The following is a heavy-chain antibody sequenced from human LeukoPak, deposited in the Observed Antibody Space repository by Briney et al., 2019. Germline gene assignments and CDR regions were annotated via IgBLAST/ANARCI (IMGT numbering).Heavy chain of an antibody. CDR2: ISGSGGST. D-gene: IGHD3-10*01. Sequence: PGGSLRLSCAASGFTFSSYAMSWVRQAPGKGLEWVSAISGSGGSTYYADSVKGRFTISRDNSKNTLYLQMNSLRVEDTALYYCATHSYYYGSGSYPHYLDYWGQGTLVTVSS. CDR3: ATHSYYYGSGSYPHYLDY. CDR1: GFTFSSYA. J-gene: IGHJ4*02. V-gene: IGHV3-23*01.